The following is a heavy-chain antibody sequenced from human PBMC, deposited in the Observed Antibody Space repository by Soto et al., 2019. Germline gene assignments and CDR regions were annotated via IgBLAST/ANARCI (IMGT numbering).Heavy chain of an antibody. V-gene: IGHV3-30-3*01. Sequence: QVQLVESGGGVVLPGRSLRLSCAASGFTFRNHAMHWVRQAPGKGLEWVAVISFDGNTQYYADSVKGRFSVSRDNYEDSLFLQMDSLRAEDTAVYYCARVPVGLAIGYGMDVWGHGTTVSVSS. CDR1: GFTFRNHA. J-gene: IGHJ6*02. CDR3: ARVPVGLAIGYGMDV. D-gene: IGHD3-3*01. CDR2: ISFDGNTQ.